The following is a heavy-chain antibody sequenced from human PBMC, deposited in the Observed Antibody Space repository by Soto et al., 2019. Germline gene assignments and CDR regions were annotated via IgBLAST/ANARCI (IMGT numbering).Heavy chain of an antibody. J-gene: IGHJ5*02. D-gene: IGHD4-4*01. CDR2: ITSSSSTI. Sequence: SLRLSCGASGFTFRSYSMNWVRQAPGKGLEWVSFITSSSSTIYYADSVKGRFTISRDNAKNSLYLQMNSLRAEDTAVYYCARDLPTVTTPHWFDPWGQG. CDR3: ARDLPTVTTPHWFDP. CDR1: GFTFRSYS. V-gene: IGHV3-48*01.